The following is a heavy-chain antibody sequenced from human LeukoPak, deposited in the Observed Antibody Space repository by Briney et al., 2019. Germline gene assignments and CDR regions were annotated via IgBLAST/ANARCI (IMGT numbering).Heavy chain of an antibody. CDR3: AKTQWKVGATDYFDH. V-gene: IGHV3-23*01. Sequence: GGSLRLSCAASGFTFSSYAMTWVRQAPGKGLEWVSNINDNGGQRHYADSVKGRFTISRDNSKNTLFLQMDSLRAEDTAVYYCAKTQWKVGATDYFDHWGQGILVTVSS. D-gene: IGHD1-26*01. J-gene: IGHJ4*02. CDR2: INDNGGQR. CDR1: GFTFSSYA.